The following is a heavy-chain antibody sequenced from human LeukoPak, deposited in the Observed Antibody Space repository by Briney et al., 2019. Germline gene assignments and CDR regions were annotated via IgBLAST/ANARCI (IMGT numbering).Heavy chain of an antibody. D-gene: IGHD5-24*01. CDR2: ISSTSTYI. V-gene: IGHV3-21*01. J-gene: IGHJ4*02. CDR1: GFIFSSYS. CDR3: ARVQRGEMATFDY. Sequence: GGSLRLSCAASGFIFSSYSMNWVRHAPGKGLEWVSSISSTSTYIHYADSLKGRFTISRDNARNSLYLQINSLRVEDTGVYYCARVQRGEMATFDYWGQGTLVTVSS.